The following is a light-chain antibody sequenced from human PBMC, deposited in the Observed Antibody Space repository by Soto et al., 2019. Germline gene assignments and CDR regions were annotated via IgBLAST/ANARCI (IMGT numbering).Light chain of an antibody. CDR1: QSIIHSNGYNY. Sequence: DIVMTQSPFSLPVTPGETASMSCRSSQSIIHSNGYNYFDWYLQKPGQSPQLLIYLGSNRASGVPDRFSGSGSGTDFTLKISRVEAEDVGVYYCIQSLQIPHTFGQGTRLEIK. J-gene: IGKJ5*01. V-gene: IGKV2-28*01. CDR2: LGS. CDR3: IQSLQIPHT.